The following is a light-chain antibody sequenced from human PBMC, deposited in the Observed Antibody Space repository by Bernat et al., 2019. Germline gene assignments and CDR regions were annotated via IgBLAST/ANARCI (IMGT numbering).Light chain of an antibody. V-gene: IGLV2-14*03. CDR2: DVS. CDR3: SSSPSTSTPSV. Sequence: QSALTQPASVSGSPGQSITISCTGTSSDVGAYNYVSWYQQHPGKAPKLMIYDVSDRPSGVSNRFSGSKSGNIASLTISGLQAEDEADYYCSSSPSTSTPSVFGTGTKVTVL. J-gene: IGLJ1*01. CDR1: SSDVGAYNY.